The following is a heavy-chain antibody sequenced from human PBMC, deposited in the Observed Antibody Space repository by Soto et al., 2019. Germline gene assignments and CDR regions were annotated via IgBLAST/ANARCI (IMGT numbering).Heavy chain of an antibody. CDR1: GGSISSSSYY. D-gene: IGHD3-10*01. CDR2: IYYSGST. J-gene: IGHJ4*02. V-gene: IGHV4-39*01. Sequence: SSETLSLTCTVSGGSISSSSYYWGWIRQPPGKGLEWIGSIYYSGSTYYNPSLKSRVTISVDTSKNQFSLKLSSVTAADTAVYYCAYGSATAWIFDYWGQGTLVTVSS. CDR3: AYGSATAWIFDY.